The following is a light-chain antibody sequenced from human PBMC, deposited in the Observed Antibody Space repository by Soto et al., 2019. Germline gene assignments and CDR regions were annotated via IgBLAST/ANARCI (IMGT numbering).Light chain of an antibody. CDR3: QQYPNRTCY. J-gene: IGKJ2*01. CDR1: QSVSSN. CDR2: GAS. Sequence: EIVMTQSPATLSVSPWERATLSCRASQSVSSNLAWYQQKPGQAPRLLIYGASTRATGIPARFSGRRSGTEFTLTISSLQSEDFAVYYCQQYPNRTCYFVQVTKLEIK. V-gene: IGKV3-15*01.